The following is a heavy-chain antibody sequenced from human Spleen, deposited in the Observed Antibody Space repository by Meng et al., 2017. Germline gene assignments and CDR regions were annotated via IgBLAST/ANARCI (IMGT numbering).Heavy chain of an antibody. CDR1: GYTFTSYA. CDR3: AGESDYYGSGSQGNGDFDY. J-gene: IGHJ4*02. D-gene: IGHD3-10*01. Sequence: ASVKVSCKASGYTFTSYAMHWVRQAPGQRLEWMGWINAGNGNTKYSQKFQGRVTITRDTSASTAYMELSSLRSEDTAGYYCAGESDYYGSGSQGNGDFDYWGQGTLVTVSS. CDR2: INAGNGNT. V-gene: IGHV1-3*01.